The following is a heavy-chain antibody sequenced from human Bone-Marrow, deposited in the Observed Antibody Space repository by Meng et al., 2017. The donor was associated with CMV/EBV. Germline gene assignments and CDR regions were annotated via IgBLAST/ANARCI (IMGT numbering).Heavy chain of an antibody. CDR1: GFTFRSYA. CDR2: ISSSSSSI. CDR3: ARVDFGTTVTHALVYGMDV. D-gene: IGHD4-11*01. V-gene: IGHV3-21*01. J-gene: IGHJ6*02. Sequence: GESLKISCAASGFTFRSYAMNWVRQAPGKGLEWLSSISSSSSSIYYADSVQGRFTISRDNAKNSLYLQMNSLRAEDTAVYYCARVDFGTTVTHALVYGMDVWGQGTTVTVSS.